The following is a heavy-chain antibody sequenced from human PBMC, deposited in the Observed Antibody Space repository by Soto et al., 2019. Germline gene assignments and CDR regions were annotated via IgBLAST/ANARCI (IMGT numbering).Heavy chain of an antibody. Sequence: SQTLSLTGAISGESVSSNSAAWNWIRQSPSRGLEWLGRTYYRSKWYNDYAVSVKSRITINPDTSKNQFSLQLNSVTPEDTAVYYCARDTRIAVAGTEESESKFDYWGQGTLVTVSS. CDR2: TYYRSKWYN. CDR1: GESVSSNSAA. V-gene: IGHV6-1*01. D-gene: IGHD6-19*01. CDR3: ARDTRIAVAGTEESESKFDY. J-gene: IGHJ4*02.